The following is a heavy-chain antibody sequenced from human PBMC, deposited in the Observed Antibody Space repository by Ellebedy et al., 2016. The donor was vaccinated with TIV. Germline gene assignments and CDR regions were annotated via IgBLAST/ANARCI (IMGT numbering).Heavy chain of an antibody. CDR3: ARGPGGYVDY. CDR1: GGSISSYY. J-gene: IGHJ4*02. D-gene: IGHD3-10*01. Sequence: SETLSLXCTVSGGSISSYYRSWIRQPPGKGLEWIGYIYYSGSTNYNPSLKSRITISVDTSKNQFSLKLSSVTAADTAVYYFARGPGGYVDYWGQGTLVTVSS. CDR2: IYYSGST. V-gene: IGHV4-59*01.